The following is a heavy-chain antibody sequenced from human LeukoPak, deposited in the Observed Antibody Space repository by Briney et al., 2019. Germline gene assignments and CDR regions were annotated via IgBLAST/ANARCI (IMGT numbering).Heavy chain of an antibody. V-gene: IGHV3-23*01. D-gene: IGHD5-18*01. CDR3: ANDLGWIQLNLG. CDR2: ISGHGDIT. CDR1: GFTFSSYS. Sequence: GGSLKLSCAVSGFTFSSYSMNWVRQAPGKGLEWVSGISGHGDITYYADSVKGRFTISRDNSRNTVYLQMNSLRAEDTAVYYCANDLGWIQLNLGRGQGTLVTVSS. J-gene: IGHJ4*02.